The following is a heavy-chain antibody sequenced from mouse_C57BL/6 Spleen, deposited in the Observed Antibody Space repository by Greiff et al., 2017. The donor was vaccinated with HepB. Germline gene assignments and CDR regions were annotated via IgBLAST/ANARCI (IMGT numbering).Heavy chain of an antibody. CDR1: GFTFNTYA. Sequence: EVKLQESGGGLVQPKGSLKLSCAASGFTFNTYAMHWVRQAPGKGLEWVARIRSKSSNYATYYADSVKDRFTISRDDSQSMLYLQMNNLKTEDTAMYYCVRDGRQSEGWYFDVWGTGTTVTVSS. D-gene: IGHD3-2*01. V-gene: IGHV10-3*01. CDR2: IRSKSSNYAT. CDR3: VRDGRQSEGWYFDV. J-gene: IGHJ1*03.